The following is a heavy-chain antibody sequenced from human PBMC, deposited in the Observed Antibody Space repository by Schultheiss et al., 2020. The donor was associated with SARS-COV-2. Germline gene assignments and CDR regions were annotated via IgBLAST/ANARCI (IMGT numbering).Heavy chain of an antibody. D-gene: IGHD1-26*01. CDR2: ISCSGGST. CDR3: AKELVVGANDY. CDR1: GFTFSSYA. Sequence: GESLKISCAASGFTFSSYAMSWVRQAPGKGLEWVSAISCSGGSTYYADSVKGRFTISRDNSKNTLYLQMNSLRAEDTAVYYCAKELVVGANDYWGQGTLVTVSS. V-gene: IGHV3-23*01. J-gene: IGHJ4*02.